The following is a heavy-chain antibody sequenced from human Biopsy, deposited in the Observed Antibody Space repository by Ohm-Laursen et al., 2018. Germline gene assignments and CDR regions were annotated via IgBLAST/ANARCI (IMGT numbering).Heavy chain of an antibody. J-gene: IGHJ4*02. V-gene: IGHV4-59*01. CDR1: GGSISGYY. Sequence: SETLSLTCGISGGSISGYYWNWIRQSPGKGLEWIGYIWSSGTTDYNPSLQSRVSMSLELSTDQFSLKVDSVTAADTAVYYCARVVGAATGFDQWGQGSPVTVSS. CDR3: ARVVGAATGFDQ. CDR2: IWSSGTT. D-gene: IGHD1-26*01.